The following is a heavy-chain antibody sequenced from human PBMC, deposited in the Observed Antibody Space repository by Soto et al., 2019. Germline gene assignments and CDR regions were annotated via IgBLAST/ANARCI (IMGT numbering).Heavy chain of an antibody. Sequence: SETLSLTCTVSGGSISSGGYYWSWIRQHPGKGLEWIGYIYYSGSTYYNPSLKSRVTISVDTSKNQFSLKLSSVTAADTAVYYCARGGFGVITLYYYYYGMDVWGQGTTVTVSS. CDR3: ARGGFGVITLYYYYYGMDV. CDR2: IYYSGST. CDR1: GGSISSGGYY. D-gene: IGHD3-3*01. V-gene: IGHV4-31*03. J-gene: IGHJ6*02.